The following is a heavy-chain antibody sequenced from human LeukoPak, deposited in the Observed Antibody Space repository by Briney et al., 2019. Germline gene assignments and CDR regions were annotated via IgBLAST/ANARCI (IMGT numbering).Heavy chain of an antibody. CDR2: INPSSGGT. D-gene: IGHD2-15*01. J-gene: IGHJ4*02. V-gene: IGHV1-2*02. Sequence: ASVKVSCKASGYTFTGYYMHWVRQAPGQGLEWVGWINPSSGGTNYAQKFQGRVTMTRDTSISTAYMELSRLRSDDTAVYYCARGSSGGSPTVYWGQGTLVTVSS. CDR1: GYTFTGYY. CDR3: ARGSSGGSPTVY.